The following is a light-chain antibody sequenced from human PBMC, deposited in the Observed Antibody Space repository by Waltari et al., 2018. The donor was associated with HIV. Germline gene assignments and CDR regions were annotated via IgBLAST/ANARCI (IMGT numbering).Light chain of an antibody. J-gene: IGLJ2*01. CDR2: EVT. CDR3: SSFAGTHKL. CDR1: NSDISDYTY. V-gene: IGLV2-8*01. Sequence: QSALTQSPSASGSPGHSVNISCSGANSDISDYTYVSWYQQHSDRPPKLIIFEVTKRPSGVPDRFSGSKSGNTASLFVSGLQPEDEATYFCSSFAGTHKLFGGGTKLTVL.